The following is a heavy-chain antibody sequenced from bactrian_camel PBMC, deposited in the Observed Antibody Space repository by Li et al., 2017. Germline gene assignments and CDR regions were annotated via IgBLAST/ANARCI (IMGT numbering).Heavy chain of an antibody. Sequence: VQLVESGGGLVQPGGSLRLSCAASGFTFSRYAMSWVRQAPGKGLEWVSTINKAGDITVYADSVKDRFTVSRDNARNTLYLQLNSLKIEDTAMYYCAARWGNAFGYWGQGTQVTVS. CDR2: INKAGDIT. D-gene: IGHD5*01. CDR3: AARWGNAFGY. J-gene: IGHJ4*01. V-gene: IGHV3S42*01. CDR1: GFTFSRYA.